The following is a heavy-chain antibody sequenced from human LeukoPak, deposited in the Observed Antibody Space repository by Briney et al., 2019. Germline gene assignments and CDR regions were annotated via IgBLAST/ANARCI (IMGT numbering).Heavy chain of an antibody. D-gene: IGHD3-22*01. CDR1: GGTFSSYA. CDR2: IIPILGIA. V-gene: IGHV1-69*04. J-gene: IGHJ4*02. Sequence: SVKVSCKASGGTFSSYAISWVRQAPGQGLEWMGRIIPILGIANYAQKFQGRVTITADKSTSTAYMELSGLRSEDTAVYYCASDYDYYDSSGSSDYWGQGTLVTVSS. CDR3: ASDYDYYDSSGSSDY.